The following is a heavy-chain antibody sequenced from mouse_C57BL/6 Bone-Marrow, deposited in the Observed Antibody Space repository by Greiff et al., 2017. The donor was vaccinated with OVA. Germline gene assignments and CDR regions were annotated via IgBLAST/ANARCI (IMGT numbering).Heavy chain of an antibody. V-gene: IGHV15-2*01. D-gene: IGHD1-1*01. Sequence: VQLQQSGSELRSPGSSVKLSCKDFDSEVFPIAYMSWVRQKPGHGFEWIGGILPSIGRTIYGEKFEDKATLDADTLSNTAYLELNSLTSEDSAIYYCARGGGCITTVEDYAMDYWGQGTSVTVSS. CDR2: ILPSIGRT. CDR1: DSEVFPIAY. CDR3: ARGGGCITTVEDYAMDY. J-gene: IGHJ4*01.